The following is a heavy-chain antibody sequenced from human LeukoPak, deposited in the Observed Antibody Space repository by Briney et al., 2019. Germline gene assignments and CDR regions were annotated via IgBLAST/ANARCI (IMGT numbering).Heavy chain of an antibody. Sequence: GGSLRLSCAASGFTFSSYAMHWLRQAPGKGLEWVAVISYDGSNKYYADSVKGRFTISRDDSKNTLYLQMNSLRAEDTAVYYCARDYMEWFSENWFDPWGQGTLVTVSS. J-gene: IGHJ5*02. V-gene: IGHV3-30*01. CDR1: GFTFSSYA. CDR2: ISYDGSNK. CDR3: ARDYMEWFSENWFDP. D-gene: IGHD3-3*01.